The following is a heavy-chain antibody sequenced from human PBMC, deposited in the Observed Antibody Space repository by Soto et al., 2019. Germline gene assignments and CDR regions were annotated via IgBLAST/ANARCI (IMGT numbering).Heavy chain of an antibody. Sequence: GESLKISCKGSGYSFTSYWIGWVRQMPGKGLEWMGIIYPGDSDTRYSPSFQGQVTISADESISTAYLQWSSLKASDTAMYYCAGGGVRGVITRTRDYYGMDVRGQGTTVTVSS. CDR3: AGGGVRGVITRTRDYYGMDV. CDR1: GYSFTSYW. J-gene: IGHJ6*02. CDR2: IYPGDSDT. D-gene: IGHD3-10*01. V-gene: IGHV5-51*01.